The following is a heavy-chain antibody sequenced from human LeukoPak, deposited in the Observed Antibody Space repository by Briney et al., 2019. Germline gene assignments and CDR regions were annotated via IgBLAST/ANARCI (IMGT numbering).Heavy chain of an antibody. D-gene: IGHD3-10*01. Sequence: GASVKVSCKASGYTFISYAINWVRQAPGQGLEWMGWINTNTGNPTYAQGFTGRFVFSLDTSVSTAYLQISSLKAEDTAVYYCARVADYYGSGSYYKRSFDPWGQGTLVTVSS. V-gene: IGHV7-4-1*02. CDR1: GYTFISYA. J-gene: IGHJ5*02. CDR2: INTNTGNP. CDR3: ARVADYYGSGSYYKRSFDP.